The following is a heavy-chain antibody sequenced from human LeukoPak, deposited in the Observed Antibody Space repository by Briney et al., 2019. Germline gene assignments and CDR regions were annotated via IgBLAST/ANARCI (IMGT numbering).Heavy chain of an antibody. CDR2: IYGGGST. V-gene: IGHV3-66*01. CDR3: ARTIVATIWPEANFDY. CDR1: GFTVSSNY. J-gene: IGHJ4*02. Sequence: GGSLRLSCAASGFTVSSNYMSWVRQAPGKGLEWVSVIYGGGSTYYADSVKGRFTISRDNSKNTLYLQMNSLRAEDTAVYYCARTIVATIWPEANFDYWGQGTLVTVSS. D-gene: IGHD5-12*01.